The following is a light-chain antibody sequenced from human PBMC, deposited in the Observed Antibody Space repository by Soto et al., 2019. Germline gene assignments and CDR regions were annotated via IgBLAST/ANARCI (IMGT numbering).Light chain of an antibody. CDR1: QSVSSSS. J-gene: IGKJ1*01. V-gene: IGKV3-20*01. Sequence: EIVMTQSPLSLPVTPGEAATLSCRASQSVSSSSLAWYQQKRGQAPRLLIHDASSRATGIPDRFSGSGSGTDFTLTISRLEPEDFAVYYCQQYGGSPRTFGQGTKV. CDR2: DAS. CDR3: QQYGGSPRT.